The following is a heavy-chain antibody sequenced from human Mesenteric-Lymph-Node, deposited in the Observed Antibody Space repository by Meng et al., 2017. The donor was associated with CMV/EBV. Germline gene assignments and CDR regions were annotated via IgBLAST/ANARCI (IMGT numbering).Heavy chain of an antibody. Sequence: GGSLRLSCAASGFTFSSYAMHWVRQAPGKGLEWVAVISYDGSNKYYADSVKGRFTISGDNSKNTLYLQMNSLRAEDTAVYYCARGQSGGYSHPGYYWGQGTLVTVSS. J-gene: IGHJ4*02. V-gene: IGHV3-30*04. D-gene: IGHD5-18*01. CDR3: ARGQSGGYSHPGYY. CDR2: ISYDGSNK. CDR1: GFTFSSYA.